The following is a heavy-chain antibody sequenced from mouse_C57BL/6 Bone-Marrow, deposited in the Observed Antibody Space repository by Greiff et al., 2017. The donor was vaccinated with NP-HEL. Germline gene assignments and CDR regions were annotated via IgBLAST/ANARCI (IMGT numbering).Heavy chain of an antibody. J-gene: IGHJ2*01. D-gene: IGHD3-2*02. CDR3: ARSGRRRGGDFDY. CDR2: LYPGAGDT. V-gene: IGHV1-82*01. CDR1: GYAFSSSW. Sequence: QVQLQQSGPELVKPGASVTISCKASGYAFSSSWMNWVKQRPGQGLEWIGRLYPGAGDTHYNGKFKGKATLTADKSSSTSYLQLSRLTSEDSAVYVCARSGRRRGGDFDYGGQGTTLTVS.